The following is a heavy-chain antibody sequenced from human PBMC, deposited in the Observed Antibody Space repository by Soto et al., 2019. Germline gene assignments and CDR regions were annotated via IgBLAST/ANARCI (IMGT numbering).Heavy chain of an antibody. CDR2: VSIGGST. D-gene: IGHD2-15*01. V-gene: IGHV3-23*01. CDR3: AKRRGAGGHFDY. J-gene: IGHJ4*02. Sequence: GGSLRLSCAASGFTFSSYAMGWVRQGPGKGLEWVAVVSIGGSTHYADSVRGRFTISRDNPKNTLSLQMNSLTAEDTAVYFCAKRRGAGGHFDYWGQGALVTVSS. CDR1: GFTFSSYA.